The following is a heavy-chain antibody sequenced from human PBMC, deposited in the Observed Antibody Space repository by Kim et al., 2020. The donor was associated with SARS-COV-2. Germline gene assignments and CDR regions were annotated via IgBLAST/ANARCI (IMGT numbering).Heavy chain of an antibody. CDR2: INPSGGST. CDR1: GYTFTSYY. D-gene: IGHD6-13*01. J-gene: IGHJ6*02. Sequence: ASVKVSCKASGYTFTSYYMHWVRQAPGQGLEWMGIINPSGGSTSYAQKFQGRVTMTRYTSTSTVYMELSSLRSEDTAVYYCARERDRDSSSWYQYYYYYYGMDVWGQGTTVTVSS. CDR3: ARERDRDSSSWYQYYYYYYGMDV. V-gene: IGHV1-46*01.